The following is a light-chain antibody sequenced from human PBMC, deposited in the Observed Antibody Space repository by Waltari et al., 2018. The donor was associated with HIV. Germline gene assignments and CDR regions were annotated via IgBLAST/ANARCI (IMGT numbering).Light chain of an antibody. CDR2: EVT. Sequence: QSALAQPASVSGSPGQSITISCTGTSSDVGSYNYVSWYQHPPGKAPKLMIYEVTSRPSGFSNRFSDSKSGNTASLTISGLQAEDEADYYCSSCTASGTQVFGGGTKLTVL. CDR1: SSDVGSYNY. J-gene: IGLJ3*02. CDR3: SSCTASGTQV. V-gene: IGLV2-14*01.